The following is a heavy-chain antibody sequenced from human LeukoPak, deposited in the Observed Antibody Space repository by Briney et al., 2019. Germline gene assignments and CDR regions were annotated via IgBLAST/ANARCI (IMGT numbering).Heavy chain of an antibody. CDR1: GYSISSGYY. CDR3: ASAMVATDSSWFDP. D-gene: IGHD5-18*01. CDR2: IYHSGRT. J-gene: IGHJ5*02. V-gene: IGHV4-38-2*02. Sequence: SETLSLTCTVSGYSISSGYYWGWIRQPPGKGLEWIGNIYHSGRTYYNPSLKSRVTISVDKSKNHFSLTLSSVTAADTAIYYCASAMVATDSSWFDPWGQGTLVTVSS.